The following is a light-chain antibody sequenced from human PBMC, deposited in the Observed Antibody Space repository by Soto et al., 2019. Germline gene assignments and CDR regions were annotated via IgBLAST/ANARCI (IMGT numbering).Light chain of an antibody. CDR1: SSDVGGYNF. J-gene: IGLJ1*01. Sequence: QSALTQPASVSGSPGQSITISCTGNSSDVGGYNFVSWYQQHPGKAPKFMIYDVSNRPSGVSNRFSGSKSGNTASLTISGLQAEDEADYYCSSYTSSSTNVFGTGTKLTVL. V-gene: IGLV2-14*01. CDR2: DVS. CDR3: SSYTSSSTNV.